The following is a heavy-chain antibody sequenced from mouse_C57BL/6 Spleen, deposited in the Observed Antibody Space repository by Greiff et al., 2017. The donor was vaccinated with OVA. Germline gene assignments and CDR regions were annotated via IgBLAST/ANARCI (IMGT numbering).Heavy chain of an antibody. CDR2: IYPRSGNT. CDR1: GYTFTSYG. J-gene: IGHJ3*01. CDR3: ARDYYGSSPPFAY. V-gene: IGHV1-81*01. D-gene: IGHD1-1*01. Sequence: VQVVESGAELARPGASVKLSCKASGYTFTSYGISWVKQRTGQGLEWIGEIYPRSGNTYYNDKFKGKATLTADKSSSTAYMELRSLTSEDSAVYFCARDYYGSSPPFAYWGQGTLVTVSA.